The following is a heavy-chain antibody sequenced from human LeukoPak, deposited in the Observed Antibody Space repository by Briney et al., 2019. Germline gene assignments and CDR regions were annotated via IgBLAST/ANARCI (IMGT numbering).Heavy chain of an antibody. V-gene: IGHV1-18*01. Sequence: ASVKVSCKASGYTFTNYGISWVRQAPGQGLEWMALISAYNGETRYAQKFQGRVILTTDTSTTTAYMDLRNLRSDDTAVYYCARDACVSCGGDCCHDPWGQGTLVTVSS. J-gene: IGHJ5*02. CDR1: GYTFTNYG. D-gene: IGHD2-21*02. CDR3: ARDACVSCGGDCCHDP. CDR2: ISAYNGET.